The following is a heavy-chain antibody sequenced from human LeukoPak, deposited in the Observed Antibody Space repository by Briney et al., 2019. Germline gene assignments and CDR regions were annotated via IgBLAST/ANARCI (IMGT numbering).Heavy chain of an antibody. Sequence: SETLSLTCTVSGDSLSSYYWSWIRQAPGKGLEWIGYIYYSGSANYNPSLRSRATMSVDTSKNQFSLKVNSVTAADTAVYYCASTWGSFPWFDPWGQGTLVIVSS. V-gene: IGHV4-59*01. CDR2: IYYSGSA. D-gene: IGHD3-16*01. CDR3: ASTWGSFPWFDP. CDR1: GDSLSSYY. J-gene: IGHJ5*02.